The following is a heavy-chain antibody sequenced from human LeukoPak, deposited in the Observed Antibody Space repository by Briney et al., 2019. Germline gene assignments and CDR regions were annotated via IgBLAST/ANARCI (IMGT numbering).Heavy chain of an antibody. D-gene: IGHD2-15*01. CDR2: INQDGSEK. Sequence: GGSLRLSCATSGFSFNNDWMDWVRQAPGKGLEWVANINQDGSEKNCLDSVKGRFTISRDNAQNSLYLQMNSLRAEDTALYYCARDLGGPYDYWGQGTLVTVSS. CDR3: ARDLGGPYDY. CDR1: GFSFNNDW. V-gene: IGHV3-7*01. J-gene: IGHJ4*02.